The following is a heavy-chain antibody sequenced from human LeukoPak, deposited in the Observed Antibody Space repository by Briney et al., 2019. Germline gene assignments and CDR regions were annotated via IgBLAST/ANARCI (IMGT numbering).Heavy chain of an antibody. V-gene: IGHV1-46*01. Sequence: ASVKVSCKASGYTFTTYYMHWVRQAPGQGLEWMGIINPSGGSTSYAQKFQGRVTMTRDTSTSTVYMELSSLRSDDTAVYYCARGTYYYDSGSYPYDSWGQGTLVTVSS. J-gene: IGHJ4*02. D-gene: IGHD3-22*01. CDR1: GYTFTTYY. CDR3: ARGTYYYDSGSYPYDS. CDR2: INPSGGST.